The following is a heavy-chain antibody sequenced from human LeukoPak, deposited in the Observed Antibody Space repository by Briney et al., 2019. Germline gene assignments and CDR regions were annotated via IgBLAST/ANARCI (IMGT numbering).Heavy chain of an antibody. V-gene: IGHV3-7*01. Sequence: GGSLRLSCAASGFTFSSYWVHWVRQAPGKGLEWVANIKQDGSEKYYVDSVKGRFTISKDNAKNSLFLQMNSLRAEDTAVYYCARDLSRSFSMIRGLIQHREFDFWGRGTLVTVSS. J-gene: IGHJ4*02. CDR3: ARDLSRSFSMIRGLIQHREFDF. D-gene: IGHD3-10*01. CDR1: GFTFSSYW. CDR2: IKQDGSEK.